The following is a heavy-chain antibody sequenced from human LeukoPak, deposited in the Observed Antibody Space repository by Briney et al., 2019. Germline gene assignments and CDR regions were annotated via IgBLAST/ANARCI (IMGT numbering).Heavy chain of an antibody. CDR1: GFTFSIYA. CDR3: ARASEMDIVVVPAGRGYGMDV. Sequence: GGSLRLSCAASGFTFSIYAMSWVRQAPGKGLEWVSSISSSSTIYYADSVKGRFTISRDNAKNSLYLQMNSLRAEDTAVYYCARASEMDIVVVPAGRGYGMDVWGQGTTVTVSS. V-gene: IGHV3-69-1*01. J-gene: IGHJ6*02. D-gene: IGHD2-2*03. CDR2: ISSSSTI.